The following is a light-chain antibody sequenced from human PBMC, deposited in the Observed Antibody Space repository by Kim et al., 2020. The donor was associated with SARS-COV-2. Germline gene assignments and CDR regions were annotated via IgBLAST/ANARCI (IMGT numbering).Light chain of an antibody. Sequence: DIQMTQSPSSVSASVGDRVIITCRASQGISTWLAWYQQKPGKAPNLLIYAASTLQSGVPSRFSGSGSGTDFTLTITSLQPDDFATYYYQQDNSSPFTFGPGTKVDIK. CDR3: QQDNSSPFT. CDR1: QGISTW. V-gene: IGKV1D-12*01. J-gene: IGKJ3*01. CDR2: AAS.